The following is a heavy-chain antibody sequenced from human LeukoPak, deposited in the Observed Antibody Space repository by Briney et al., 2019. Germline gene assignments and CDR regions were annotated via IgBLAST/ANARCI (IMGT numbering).Heavy chain of an antibody. CDR2: IWYDGDNK. D-gene: IGHD6-25*01. CDR3: AKVPISYSSGLFDY. J-gene: IGHJ4*02. CDR1: GFTFSSYG. Sequence: GGSLRLSCAASGFTFSSYGMHWVRQAPGKGLEWVAVIWYDGDNKYYADSVKGRFTISRDNSKNTLFLQMNSLRAEDRAVYFCAKVPISYSSGLFDYWGQGTLVTVSS. V-gene: IGHV3-33*06.